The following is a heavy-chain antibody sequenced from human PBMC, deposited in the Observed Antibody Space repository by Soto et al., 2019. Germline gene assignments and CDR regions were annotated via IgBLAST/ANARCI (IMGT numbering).Heavy chain of an antibody. CDR3: AKNQHAMAHDY. J-gene: IGHJ4*02. CDR1: GFTFSNYA. CDR2: ISSSGGST. Sequence: GGSLRLSCAASGFTFSNYAMSWVRQAPGKELKWVSSISSSGGSTDYADSVKGRFTISRDNSQNTLNLQMNSLRAEDTAIYFCAKNQHAMAHDYWGPGTLVTVSS. V-gene: IGHV3-23*01. D-gene: IGHD2-8*01.